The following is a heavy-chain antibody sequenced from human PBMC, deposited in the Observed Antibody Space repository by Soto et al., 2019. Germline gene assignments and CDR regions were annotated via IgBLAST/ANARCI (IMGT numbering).Heavy chain of an antibody. Sequence: TLSLTCTVSGGSISSYYWSWIRQPPGKGLEWIGYIYYSGSTNYNPSLKSRVTISVDTSKNQFSLKLSSVTAADTAVYYCARDTATAAGTGYYYGMDVWGQGTTVTVSS. J-gene: IGHJ6*02. CDR1: GGSISSYY. D-gene: IGHD6-13*01. CDR2: IYYSGST. V-gene: IGHV4-59*01. CDR3: ARDTATAAGTGYYYGMDV.